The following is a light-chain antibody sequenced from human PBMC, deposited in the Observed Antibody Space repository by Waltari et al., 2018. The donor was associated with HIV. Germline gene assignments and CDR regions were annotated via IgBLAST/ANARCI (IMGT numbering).Light chain of an antibody. J-gene: IGLJ2*01. Sequence: QSALTQPASVSGSPGQSITPSCTGTSRDVGGYNYVPWYQQHPGKAPKRMIYDVTNRTSGVSNRFSGSKSGNTASLTISGLQAEDEADYYCSSYTSSSTVVFGGGTKLTVL. CDR2: DVT. CDR3: SSYTSSSTVV. V-gene: IGLV2-14*03. CDR1: SRDVGGYNY.